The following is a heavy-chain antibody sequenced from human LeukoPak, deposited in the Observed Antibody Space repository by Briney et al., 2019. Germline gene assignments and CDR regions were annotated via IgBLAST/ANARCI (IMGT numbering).Heavy chain of an antibody. CDR2: ISGSGGST. J-gene: IGHJ4*02. CDR3: AKDQPRATVTNYFDY. V-gene: IGHV3-23*01. D-gene: IGHD4-17*01. Sequence: GGSLRLSCAASGFTFSSYAMSWVRQAPGKGLEWVSAISGSGGSTYYADSVKGRFTISSDNSKNTLYLQMNSLSAEDTAVYYCAKDQPRATVTNYFDYWGQGTLVTVSS. CDR1: GFTFSSYA.